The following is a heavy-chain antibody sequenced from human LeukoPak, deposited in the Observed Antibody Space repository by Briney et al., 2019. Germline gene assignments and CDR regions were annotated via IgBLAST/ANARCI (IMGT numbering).Heavy chain of an antibody. CDR3: ARWYSSGWAFDY. CDR2: IHYSGST. V-gene: IGHV4-59*08. D-gene: IGHD6-19*01. CDR1: GGSISSYY. Sequence: SETLSLTCTVSGGSISSYYWSWIRQPPGKGLEWIGYIHYSGSTKYNPSLKSRVTISVDTSKNQFSLKLSSVTAADTAVYYRARWYSSGWAFDYWGQGTLVTVSS. J-gene: IGHJ4*02.